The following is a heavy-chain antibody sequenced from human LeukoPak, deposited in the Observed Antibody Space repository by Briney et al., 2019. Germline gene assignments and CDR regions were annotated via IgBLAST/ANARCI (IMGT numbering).Heavy chain of an antibody. D-gene: IGHD3-16*01. V-gene: IGHV3-30*02. J-gene: IGHJ4*02. Sequence: PGGSLRLSCAASGFTFSNYDMHWVRQAPGKGLELVAFIRYDGSNNYYADSLNGRFTISRDNSKNTLYLQMNSLRPDDTAVYYCAKDLGYYYGLVWGQGTLVTVSS. CDR3: AKDLGYYYGLV. CDR1: GFTFSNYD. CDR2: IRYDGSNN.